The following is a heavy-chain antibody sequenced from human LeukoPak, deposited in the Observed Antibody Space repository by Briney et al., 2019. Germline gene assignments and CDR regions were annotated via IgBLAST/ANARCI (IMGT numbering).Heavy chain of an antibody. J-gene: IGHJ5*02. V-gene: IGHV4-59*01. CDR3: ARDSLNCSGGSCYRTDRGWFDP. CDR1: GGSISSYY. CDR2: IYYSGST. Sequence: PSETLSLTCTVSGGSISSYYWSWIRQPPGKGLEWIGYIYYSGSTNYNPSLKSRVTISVDTSKNQFSLKLSSVTAADTAVYYCARDSLNCSGGSCYRTDRGWFDPWGQGTLVTVSS. D-gene: IGHD2-15*01.